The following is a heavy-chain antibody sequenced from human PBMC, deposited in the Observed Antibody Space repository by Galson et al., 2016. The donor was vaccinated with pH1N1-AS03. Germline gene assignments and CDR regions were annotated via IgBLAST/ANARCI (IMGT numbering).Heavy chain of an antibody. CDR3: AKDQSHIIPLSGALS. CDR2: ISGSGIST. D-gene: IGHD3-3*01. V-gene: IGHV3-23*01. Sequence: SLRLSCAASGFTFSDYAMFWVRQAPGKGLEWVSSISGSGISTYYADSVKGRFTISRDNSRNTVYLQMNSLRVEDTATYYCAKDQSHIIPLSGALSWGQGTLVTVSS. CDR1: GFTFSDYA. J-gene: IGHJ5*02.